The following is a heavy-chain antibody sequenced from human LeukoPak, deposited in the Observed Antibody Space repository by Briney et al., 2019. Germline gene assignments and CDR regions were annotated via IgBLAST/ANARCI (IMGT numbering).Heavy chain of an antibody. D-gene: IGHD3-10*01. CDR1: GYTFTSYG. CDR3: ARDGARYGSGRRWSDA. J-gene: IGHJ5*02. Sequence: ASVKVSCKASGYTFTSYGISWVRQAPGQGLEWMGWISAYNGNTNYAQKLQGRVTMTTDTSTSTAYMELRSLRSDDTAVYYCARDGARYGSGRRWSDAWGQGTLVTVYS. V-gene: IGHV1-18*01. CDR2: ISAYNGNT.